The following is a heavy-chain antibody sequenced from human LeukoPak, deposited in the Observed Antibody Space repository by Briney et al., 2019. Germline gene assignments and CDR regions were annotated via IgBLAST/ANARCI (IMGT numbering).Heavy chain of an antibody. CDR3: ARPGGEELELDDAFDI. J-gene: IGHJ3*02. V-gene: IGHV1-69*05. Sequence: ASVKVSCKASGGTFSSYAISWVRQAPGQGLEWVGRIIPIFGTANYAQKFQGRVTITTDESTSTAYMELSSLRSEDTAVYYCARPGGEELELDDAFDIWGQGTMVTVSS. CDR1: GGTFSSYA. CDR2: IIPIFGTA. D-gene: IGHD1-1*01.